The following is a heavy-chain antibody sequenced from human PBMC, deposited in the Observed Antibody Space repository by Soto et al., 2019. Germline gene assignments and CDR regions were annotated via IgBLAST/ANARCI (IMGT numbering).Heavy chain of an antibody. Sequence: PGGSLRLSCAASGFTFSSYAMSWVRQAPGKGLEWVSAISGSGGSTYYADSVKGRFTISRDNSKNTLYLQMNSLRAEDTAVYYCAKDLRYSAYSWNDEPSPDYWGQGTLVTVSS. CDR3: AKDLRYSAYSWNDEPSPDY. D-gene: IGHD1-20*01. V-gene: IGHV3-23*01. J-gene: IGHJ4*02. CDR1: GFTFSSYA. CDR2: ISGSGGST.